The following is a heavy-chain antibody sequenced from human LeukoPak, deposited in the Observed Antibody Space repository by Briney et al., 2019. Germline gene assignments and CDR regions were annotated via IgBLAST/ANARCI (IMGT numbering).Heavy chain of an antibody. D-gene: IGHD4-17*01. CDR3: ARVGDDYGDPVGAFDI. V-gene: IGHV4-30-4*07. CDR2: IYYSGST. J-gene: IGHJ3*02. CDR1: GGSISSGGYS. Sequence: PSETLSLTCAVSGGSISSGGYSWRWIRQPPGKGLEWIGYIYYSGSTYYNPSLKSRVTISVDTSKNQFSLKLSSVTAADTAVYYCARVGDDYGDPVGAFDIWGQGTMVTVSS.